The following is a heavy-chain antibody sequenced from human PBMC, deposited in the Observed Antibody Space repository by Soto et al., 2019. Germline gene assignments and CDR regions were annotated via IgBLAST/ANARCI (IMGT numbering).Heavy chain of an antibody. D-gene: IGHD3-9*01. J-gene: IGHJ4*02. CDR3: ARLGYDILTGYDTQYYFDY. V-gene: IGHV5-51*01. CDR1: GYSFTSYW. Sequence: GESLKISCKGSGYSFTSYWIGWVRQMPGKGLEWMGIIYPGDSDTRYSPSFQGQVTISADKSISTAYLQWSNLKASDTAVYYCARLGYDILTGYDTQYYFDYWGQGTLVTVSS. CDR2: IYPGDSDT.